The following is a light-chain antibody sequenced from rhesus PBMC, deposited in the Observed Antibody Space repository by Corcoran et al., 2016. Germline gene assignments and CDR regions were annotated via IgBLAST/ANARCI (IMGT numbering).Light chain of an antibody. CDR1: QGISSC. CDR3: QQSNSAPRT. J-gene: IGKJ1*01. CDR2: KAS. Sequence: DIQMTQSPSSLSASVGDRVTITCRASQGISSCLAWYQQKPGKAPKLLMYKASSLQSGVPSRFSGSGSGTDFTLTINSMQPEDFATYYCQQSNSAPRTFGQGTKVEIK. V-gene: IGKV1-21*01.